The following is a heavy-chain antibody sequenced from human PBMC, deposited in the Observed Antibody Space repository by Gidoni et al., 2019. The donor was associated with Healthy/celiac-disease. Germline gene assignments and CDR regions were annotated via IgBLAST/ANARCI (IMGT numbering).Heavy chain of an antibody. CDR3: ARDLRLSYYYDSSGMDY. CDR1: GFTFSSYS. Sequence: EVQLVESGGGLVQPGGSLRLSCAASGFTFSSYSMNWVRQAPGKGLEWVSYISSSSSTIYYADSVKGRFTISRDNAKNSLYLQMNSLRAEDTAVYYCARDLRLSYYYDSSGMDYWGQGTLVTVSS. J-gene: IGHJ4*02. V-gene: IGHV3-48*04. CDR2: ISSSSSTI. D-gene: IGHD3-22*01.